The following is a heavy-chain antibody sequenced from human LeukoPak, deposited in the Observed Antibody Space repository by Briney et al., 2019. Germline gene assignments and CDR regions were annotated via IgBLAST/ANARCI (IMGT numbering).Heavy chain of an antibody. V-gene: IGHV1-18*01. D-gene: IGHD6-13*01. Sequence: ASVKVSCKASGGTFSSYAISWVRQAPGQGLEWMGWISAYNGNTNYAQKLQGRVTMTTDTSTSTAYVELRSLRSDDTAVYYCARDAARSSSWFLHSDYWGQGTLVTVSS. CDR2: ISAYNGNT. J-gene: IGHJ4*02. CDR1: GGTFSSYA. CDR3: ARDAARSSSWFLHSDY.